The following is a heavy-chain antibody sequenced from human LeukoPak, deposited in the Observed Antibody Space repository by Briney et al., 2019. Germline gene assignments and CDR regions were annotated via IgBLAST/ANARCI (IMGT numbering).Heavy chain of an antibody. V-gene: IGHV4-59*01. CDR1: GGSISGYY. Sequence: SETLSLTCTVSGGSISGYYWSWIRQPPGKGLEWIGYIYYSGSTNYNPSLKSRVTISVDTSKNQFSLKLSSVTAADTAVYYCARDNVSDQDAFDIWGQGTMVTVSS. CDR3: ARDNVSDQDAFDI. D-gene: IGHD2-2*01. CDR2: IYYSGST. J-gene: IGHJ3*02.